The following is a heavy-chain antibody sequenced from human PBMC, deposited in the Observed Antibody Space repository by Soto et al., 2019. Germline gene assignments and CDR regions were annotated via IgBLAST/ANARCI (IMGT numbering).Heavy chain of an antibody. V-gene: IGHV3-13*01. CDR1: GFTFSSYD. J-gene: IGHJ4*02. Sequence: PGGSLRLSWAASGFTFSSYDMHWVRQATGKGLEWVSAIGTAGDTYYPGSVKGRFTISRENAKNSLYLQMNSLRAEDTAVYYCARGRVFGYDSSGYYVGPNYFDYWGQGTLVTVSS. D-gene: IGHD3-22*01. CDR2: IGTAGDT. CDR3: ARGRVFGYDSSGYYVGPNYFDY.